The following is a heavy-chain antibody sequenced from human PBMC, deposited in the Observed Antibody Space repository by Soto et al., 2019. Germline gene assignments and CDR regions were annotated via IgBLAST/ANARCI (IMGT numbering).Heavy chain of an antibody. J-gene: IGHJ4*02. V-gene: IGHV1-46*01. CDR1: AYTNSIYH. D-gene: IGHD1-26*01. CDR2: INPSGGKR. CDR3: ARDIDGDWELPGMY. Sequence: KLYWKTAAYTNSIYHIHRVSQENGKGLEWMGIINPSGGKRSYAQRFQGRVTMTRDTSTSTFYMELSSLRSEDTASVCCARDIDGDWELPGMYWGQGPLV.